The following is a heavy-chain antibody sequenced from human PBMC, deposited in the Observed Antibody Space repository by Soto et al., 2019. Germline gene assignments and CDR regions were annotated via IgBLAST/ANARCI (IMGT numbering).Heavy chain of an antibody. CDR2: IYYSGST. CDR3: ARLNPRRYFDY. V-gene: IGHV4-61*01. Sequence: PSETRSLTWTVSGGSVSSGSNYWIWIRQPPGKGLEWIGYIYYSGSTNYNPSLKSRVTISVDTSKNQFSLKLSSVTAADTAVYYCARLNPRRYFDYWGQGTLVTVSS. CDR1: GGSVSSGSNY. J-gene: IGHJ4*02.